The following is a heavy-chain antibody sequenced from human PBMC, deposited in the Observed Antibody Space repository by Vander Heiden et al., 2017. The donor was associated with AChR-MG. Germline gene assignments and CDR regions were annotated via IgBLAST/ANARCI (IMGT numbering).Heavy chain of an antibody. CDR3: TRHSIYVSAPRAYFDY. Sequence: QLQLQESGPGLVKPSETLSLTCNVSGGSIRGTLYYWGWIRQPPGKGLEWIGIIYYSGSAYYNPSLRSRVTMSVDLPKNQFSLKLSSVTATDTAVYYCTRHSIYVSAPRAYFDYWGQGTLVTVSS. J-gene: IGHJ4*02. CDR1: GGSIRGTLYY. CDR2: IYYSGSA. V-gene: IGHV4-39*01. D-gene: IGHD3-16*01.